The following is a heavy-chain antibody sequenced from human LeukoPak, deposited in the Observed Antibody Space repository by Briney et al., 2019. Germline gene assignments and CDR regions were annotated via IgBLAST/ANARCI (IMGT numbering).Heavy chain of an antibody. CDR3: ARHSMSGGSWTSNWFDP. Sequence: GESLKISCKGSGYTFTNYWIDWVRQMPGKGLEWMGIIYPGDSDIRYSPPFQGQVTISADKSINTAYLQWSSLKASDTAIYYCARHSMSGGSWTSNWFDPWGQGTLVTVSS. CDR2: IYPGDSDI. D-gene: IGHD2-15*01. J-gene: IGHJ5*02. V-gene: IGHV5-51*01. CDR1: GYTFTNYW.